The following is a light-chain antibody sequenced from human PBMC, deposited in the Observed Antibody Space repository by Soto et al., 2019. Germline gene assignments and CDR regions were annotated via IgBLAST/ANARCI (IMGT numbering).Light chain of an antibody. Sequence: EIVLTQSPATLSLSPGERATLSCRASQSVSSYLAWYQQKPGQAPSLLIYAASNRATGITPRFSGSGSVTDFKTSISSLQTEDFAVYYWQQHSNWPTFGGGTKVEIK. V-gene: IGKV3-11*01. CDR2: AAS. CDR3: QQHSNWPT. CDR1: QSVSSY. J-gene: IGKJ4*01.